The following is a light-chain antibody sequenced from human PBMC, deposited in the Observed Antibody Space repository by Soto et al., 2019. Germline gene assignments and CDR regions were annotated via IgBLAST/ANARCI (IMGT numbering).Light chain of an antibody. CDR1: SNDVGGYNY. Sequence: QSALTQPASVSGSPGQSITISCTGTSNDVGGYNYVSWYQQHPGKAPKLMIYEVNNRPSGVSSRFSGSKSGNTASLTISGLQAEDEADYYCSSYTVTSITLYVFGTGTKVTVL. V-gene: IGLV2-14*01. CDR2: EVN. CDR3: SSYTVTSITLYV. J-gene: IGLJ1*01.